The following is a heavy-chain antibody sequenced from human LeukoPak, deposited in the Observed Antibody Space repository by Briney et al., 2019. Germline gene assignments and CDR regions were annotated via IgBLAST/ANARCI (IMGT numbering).Heavy chain of an antibody. D-gene: IGHD3-9*01. J-gene: IGHJ3*02. V-gene: IGHV4-59*08. CDR3: ARRNVLTEGEAFDI. Sequence: PETLSLTCTVSGGSTSSYYWTWIRQPPGEGLEWIGYIYNSRSTNYNPSLNSRVTISADASKNQFSLKLNSVTAADTAVYYCARRNVLTEGEAFDIWGQGTMVTVSS. CDR1: GGSTSSYY. CDR2: IYNSRST.